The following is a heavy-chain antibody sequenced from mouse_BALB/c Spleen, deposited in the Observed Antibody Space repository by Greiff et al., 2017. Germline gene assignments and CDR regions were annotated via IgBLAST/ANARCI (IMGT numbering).Heavy chain of an antibody. D-gene: IGHD2-4*01. CDR2: INPSTGYT. CDR1: GYTFTSYW. Sequence: QVQLQQSGAELAKPGASVKMSCKASGYTFTSYWMHWVKQRPGQGLEWIGYINPSTGYTEYNQKFKDKATLTADKSSSTAYMQLSSLTSEDSAVYYCARRAYDYDREAFDYWGQGTTLTVSS. CDR3: ARRAYDYDREAFDY. J-gene: IGHJ2*01. V-gene: IGHV1-7*01.